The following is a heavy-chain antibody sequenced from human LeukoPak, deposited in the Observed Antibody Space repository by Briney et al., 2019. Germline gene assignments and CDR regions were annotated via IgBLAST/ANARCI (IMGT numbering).Heavy chain of an antibody. CDR3: ARGRTNFWSGYFREAFDI. V-gene: IGHV4-4*07. CDR2: IYTSGST. Sequence: PSETLSLTCTVSGGSISSYYWSWIRQPAGKGLEWIGRIYTSGSTNYNPSLKSRVTISVDTSKNQFSLKLSSVTAADTAVYYCARGRTNFWSGYFREAFDIWGQGTMVTVSS. J-gene: IGHJ3*02. CDR1: GGSISSYY. D-gene: IGHD3-3*01.